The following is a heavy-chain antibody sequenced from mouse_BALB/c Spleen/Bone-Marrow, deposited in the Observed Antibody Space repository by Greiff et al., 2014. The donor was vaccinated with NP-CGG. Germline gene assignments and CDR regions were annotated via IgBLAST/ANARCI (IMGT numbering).Heavy chain of an antibody. CDR1: GFTFSSYG. V-gene: IGHV5-6-3*01. CDR3: ARENYRSHYYFDY. J-gene: IGHJ2*01. CDR2: INSNGGST. Sequence: VQLKESGGGLVQPGGSLKLSCAASGFTFSSYGMSWVRQTPDKRLELVATINSNGGSTYYPDSVKGRFTISRDNAKNTLYLQMSSLKSEDTAMYYCARENYRSHYYFDYGGQGTTLTVSS. D-gene: IGHD2-14*01.